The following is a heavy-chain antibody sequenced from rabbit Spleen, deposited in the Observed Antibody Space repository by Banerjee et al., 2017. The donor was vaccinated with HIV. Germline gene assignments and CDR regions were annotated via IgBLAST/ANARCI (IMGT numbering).Heavy chain of an antibody. V-gene: IGHV1S45*01. CDR1: GFSFSSNYW. CDR2: IYTGINMT. Sequence: QEQLVESGGGLVQPGASLTLTYTASGFSFSSNYWMCWVRQAPGKGLEWIACIYTGINMTWYASWAKGRFTISKTSSTTVTLQMTSLTAADTATYFCARDHDDYGGGGYFDLWGPGTLVTVS. CDR3: ARDHDDYGGGGYFDL. D-gene: IGHD8-1*01. J-gene: IGHJ4*01.